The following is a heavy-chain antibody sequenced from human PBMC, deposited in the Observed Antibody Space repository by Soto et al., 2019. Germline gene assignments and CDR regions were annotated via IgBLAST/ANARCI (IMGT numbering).Heavy chain of an antibody. D-gene: IGHD1-26*01. CDR3: ARYSGSYWHYLDF. J-gene: IGHJ4*02. CDR1: GDSFASHW. CDR2: IYPGDSDT. V-gene: IGHV5-51*01. Sequence: GESLKISCNGSGDSFASHWAAWVRQMPEKGLEWIGTIYPGDSDTKYSSAFRGHVTISADTSVSTAYLQWRSLEATDSAIYYCARYSGSYWHYLDFWGQGTLVTVSS.